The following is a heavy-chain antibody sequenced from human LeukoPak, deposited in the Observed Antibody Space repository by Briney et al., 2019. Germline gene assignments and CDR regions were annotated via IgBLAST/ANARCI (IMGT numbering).Heavy chain of an antibody. Sequence: TGGSLRLSCAASGFTFSSYAMSWVRQAPGKGLEWVSAISGSGGSTYYADSVKGRFTISRDNSKNTLYLQMNSLRAEDTAVYYCAKVVIVVVPAAMDYWGQGTLVTVSS. J-gene: IGHJ4*02. D-gene: IGHD2-2*01. CDR3: AKVVIVVVPAAMDY. V-gene: IGHV3-23*01. CDR1: GFTFSSYA. CDR2: ISGSGGST.